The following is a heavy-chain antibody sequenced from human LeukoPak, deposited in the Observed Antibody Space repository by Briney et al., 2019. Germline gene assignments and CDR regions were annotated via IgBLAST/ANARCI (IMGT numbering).Heavy chain of an antibody. CDR2: INRSGST. V-gene: IGHV4-34*01. CDR1: GFTLSSYE. J-gene: IGHJ6*03. D-gene: IGHD3-10*01. Sequence: GTLRLSCTASGFTLSSYEMSWIRQAPGKGLEWIGEINRSGSTNYNPSLKSRLTISVDTSKNQFSLKLSSVTAADTAVYYCARTTDSGNMDVWGKGTTVTISS. CDR3: ARTTDSGNMDV.